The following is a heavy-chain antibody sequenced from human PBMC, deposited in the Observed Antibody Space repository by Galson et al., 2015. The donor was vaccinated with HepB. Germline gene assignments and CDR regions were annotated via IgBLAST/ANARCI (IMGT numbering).Heavy chain of an antibody. V-gene: IGHV1-3*01. CDR3: ARDLNLFRGVKFGRFDAFDI. Sequence: SVKVSCKASGYTFTSYAMHWVRQAPGQRLEWMGWINAGNGNTKYSQKFQGRVTITRDTSASTAYMELSSLRSEDTAVYYCARDLNLFRGVKFGRFDAFDIWGQGTMVTVSS. D-gene: IGHD3-10*01. J-gene: IGHJ3*02. CDR1: GYTFTSYA. CDR2: INAGNGNT.